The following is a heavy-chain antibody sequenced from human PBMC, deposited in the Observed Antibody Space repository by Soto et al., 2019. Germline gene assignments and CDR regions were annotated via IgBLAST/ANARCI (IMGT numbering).Heavy chain of an antibody. D-gene: IGHD6-6*01. Sequence: ASVKVSCTASGYAFTTYFLQWVRQAPGQRLEWMGWINAGHGNTKYSQKFQGRVTITRDTSASTAYMELSSLRSEDTAVYYCARGSSSLNDFYYYMDVWGKGTTVTVSS. J-gene: IGHJ6*03. CDR2: INAGHGNT. CDR1: GYAFTTYF. CDR3: ARGSSSLNDFYYYMDV. V-gene: IGHV1-3*01.